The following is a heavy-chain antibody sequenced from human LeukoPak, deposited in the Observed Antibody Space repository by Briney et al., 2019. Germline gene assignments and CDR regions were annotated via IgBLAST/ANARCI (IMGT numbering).Heavy chain of an antibody. D-gene: IGHD1-26*01. V-gene: IGHV3-21*01. J-gene: IGHJ6*03. CDR1: GFSFSSYN. CDR3: ARDPYSGTYGDTYYYYMDV. CDR2: ITSSGTYT. Sequence: GGSLRLSCAASGFSFSSYNMNWVRQTPGKGLEWVSSITSSGTYTFYADSVKGRFTISRDNARNSLYLQMNSLRAEDTAVYYCARDPYSGTYGDTYYYYMDVWGKGTTVTISS.